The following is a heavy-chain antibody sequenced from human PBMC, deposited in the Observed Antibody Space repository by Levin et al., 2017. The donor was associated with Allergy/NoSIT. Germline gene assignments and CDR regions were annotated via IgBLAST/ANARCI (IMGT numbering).Heavy chain of an antibody. Sequence: LSLTCAASGFTFSSFEMNWVRQAPGKGLEWVSYISSTGSIIYYADSVKGRFTISRDNAKNSLYLQMNSLRAEDTAIYYCATDAGQTPFDYWGQGTLVTVSS. V-gene: IGHV3-48*03. CDR2: ISSTGSII. CDR1: GFTFSSFE. CDR3: ATDAGQTPFDY. J-gene: IGHJ4*02.